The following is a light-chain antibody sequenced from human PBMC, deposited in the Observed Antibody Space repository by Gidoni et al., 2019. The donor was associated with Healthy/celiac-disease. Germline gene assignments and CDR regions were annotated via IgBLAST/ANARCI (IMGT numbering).Light chain of an antibody. CDR2: GNS. J-gene: IGLJ2*01. V-gene: IGLV1-40*01. CDR3: QSYDSSLSGCV. CDR1: SSNIGAGYD. Sequence: QSVLTQPPSVSGAPGQRVTISCTGRSSNIGAGYDVHWYQQLPGTAPKLLIYGNSNRPSGVPDRFSGSKSGTSASLAITGLQAEDEADYYCQSYDSSLSGCVFGGGTKLTV.